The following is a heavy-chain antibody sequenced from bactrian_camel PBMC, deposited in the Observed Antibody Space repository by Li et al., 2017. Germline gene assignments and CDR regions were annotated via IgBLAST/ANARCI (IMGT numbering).Heavy chain of an antibody. CDR3: AAGTFRGGCSQHY. J-gene: IGHJ4*01. Sequence: HVQLVESGGGSVQAGGSLTLSCAFSGNSVGSYCMAWSRQTPGKEREGVATIDSDFSTTYADSVKGRFTISRDNAKHTAYLQMNSLKSEDTAMYYCAAGTFRGGCSQHYWGRGTQVTVS. CDR1: GNSVGSYC. CDR2: IDSDFST. V-gene: IGHV3S53*01. D-gene: IGHD2*01.